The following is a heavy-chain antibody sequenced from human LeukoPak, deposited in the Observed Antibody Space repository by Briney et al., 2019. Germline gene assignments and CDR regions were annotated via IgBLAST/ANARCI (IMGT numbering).Heavy chain of an antibody. V-gene: IGHV1-2*02. CDR3: ASTFGGSGSYDFDY. D-gene: IGHD3-10*01. CDR2: INPHGGGT. J-gene: IGHJ4*02. CDR1: EYTLTGYY. Sequence: ASVKVSCKASEYTLTGYYLHWVRQAPGRGLEWVRWINPHGGGTDYAQTFQGRVTLTRDTSITTAYMELSRLTADDTAVYYCASTFGGSGSYDFDYWGQGTLVTVSS.